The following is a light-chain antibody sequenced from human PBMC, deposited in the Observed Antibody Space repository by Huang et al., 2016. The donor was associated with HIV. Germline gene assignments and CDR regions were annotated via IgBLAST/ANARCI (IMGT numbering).Light chain of an antibody. J-gene: IGKJ1*01. CDR2: GAS. CDR3: HQYYRSPWT. CDR1: QTVLYSSNNKNY. V-gene: IGKV4-1*01. Sequence: DIVMTQSPDSLAVSRGARATINCKSSQTVLYSSNNKNYLPWYQQKPGQPPKLLIYGASTRESGVPDRFSGSGSGTDFTLTSSSLQAADVAVYYCHQYYRSPWTFGQGTKVEIK.